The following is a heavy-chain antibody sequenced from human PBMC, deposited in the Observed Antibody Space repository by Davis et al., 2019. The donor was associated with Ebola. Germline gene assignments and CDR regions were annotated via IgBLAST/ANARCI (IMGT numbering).Heavy chain of an antibody. J-gene: IGHJ4*02. CDR2: ISGSGGST. D-gene: IGHD1-26*01. CDR1: GFIFRSYV. CDR3: ARDGGRED. V-gene: IGHV3-23*01. Sequence: GESLKISCAASGFIFRSYVMSWVRQAPGKGLEWVSAISGSGGSTYYADSVKGRFTISRDNAKNSLYLQMNSLRAEDTAVYYCARDGGREDWGQGTLVTVSS.